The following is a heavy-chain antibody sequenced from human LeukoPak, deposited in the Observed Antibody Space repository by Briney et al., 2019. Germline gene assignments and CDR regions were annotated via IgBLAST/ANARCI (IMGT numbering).Heavy chain of an antibody. D-gene: IGHD3-3*01. CDR2: ISSSGSTI. Sequence: GGSLRLSCAASGFTFSSYEMNWVRQAPGKGLEWVSYISSSGSTIYYADPVKGRFTISRDNAKNSLYLQMNSLRAEDTAVYYCAGSYGGTYYDFWNGYIRGYGMDVWGQGTTVTVSS. CDR1: GFTFSSYE. CDR3: AGSYGGTYYDFWNGYIRGYGMDV. J-gene: IGHJ6*02. V-gene: IGHV3-48*03.